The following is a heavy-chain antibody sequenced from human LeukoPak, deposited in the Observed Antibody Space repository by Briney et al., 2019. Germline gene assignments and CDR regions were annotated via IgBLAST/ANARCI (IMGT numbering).Heavy chain of an antibody. CDR2: INPNSGGT. Sequence: ASVKVSCKASGYTFTGYYMHWVRQAPGQGLEWMGWINPNSGGTNYAQKFQGRVTMTRDTSISTAYMELSRLRSDDTAVYYCARAKAMATIISYWGQGTLVTVSS. J-gene: IGHJ4*02. V-gene: IGHV1-2*02. D-gene: IGHD5-24*01. CDR3: ARAKAMATIISY. CDR1: GYTFTGYY.